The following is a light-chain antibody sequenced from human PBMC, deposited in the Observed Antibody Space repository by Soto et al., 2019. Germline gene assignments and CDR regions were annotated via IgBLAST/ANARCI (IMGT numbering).Light chain of an antibody. CDR1: SNDVGAYNY. J-gene: IGLJ2*01. CDR2: DVS. Sequence: QSALTQPASVSGSPGQSIAIYCIGTSNDVGAYNYVSWYQQHPGKAPKLLNYDVSGRPSGVSDRFSGSKSGNSASLTISGLQAEDEAAYYCSSYTTTSTVLFGGGTKLTVL. CDR3: SSYTTTSTVL. V-gene: IGLV2-14*01.